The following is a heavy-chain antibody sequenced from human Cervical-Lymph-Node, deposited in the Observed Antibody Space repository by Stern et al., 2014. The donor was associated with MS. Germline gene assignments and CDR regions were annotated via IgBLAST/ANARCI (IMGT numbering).Heavy chain of an antibody. CDR2: INPNTGVT. CDR1: GYTFTGFF. D-gene: IGHD2-15*01. J-gene: IGHJ4*02. Sequence: QVQLGQSGAEVKKPGASVKVSCTASGYTFTGFFLHWVRQAPGQGLEWVGWINPNTGVTESAQKFQGWVTLTRDTSINTVYMELNRLKSDDTAVFYCARGYPFFDNWGQGTLVTVSS. V-gene: IGHV1-2*04. CDR3: ARGYPFFDN.